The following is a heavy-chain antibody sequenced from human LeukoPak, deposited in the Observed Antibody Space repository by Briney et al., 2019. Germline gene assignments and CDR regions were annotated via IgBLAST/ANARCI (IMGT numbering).Heavy chain of an antibody. CDR3: ARGYYDSSGLDFDY. Sequence: GGSLRLSCATSGFTVSSNYMSWVRQAPGKGLEWVSVIYSGGSTYYADSVKGRFTISRDNSKNTLYLQMNSLRAEDTAEYYCARGYYDSSGLDFDYWGQGTLVTASS. D-gene: IGHD3-22*01. V-gene: IGHV3-66*01. J-gene: IGHJ4*02. CDR1: GFTVSSNY. CDR2: IYSGGST.